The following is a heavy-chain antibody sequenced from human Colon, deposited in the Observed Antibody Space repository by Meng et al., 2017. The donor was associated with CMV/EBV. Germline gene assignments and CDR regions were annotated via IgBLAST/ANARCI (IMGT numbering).Heavy chain of an antibody. J-gene: IGHJ4*02. V-gene: IGHV3-72*01. Sequence: SGFSFSDYYRDWVRQAPGKGLEWVGRIRVKANRYTTEYAASVKDRFIISRDDSRNLLYLQMNGLRTEDTAVYYCARDLREGDAYFDSWGQGILVTVSS. CDR3: ARDLREGDAYFDS. D-gene: IGHD5-24*01. CDR2: IRVKANRYTT. CDR1: GFSFSDYY.